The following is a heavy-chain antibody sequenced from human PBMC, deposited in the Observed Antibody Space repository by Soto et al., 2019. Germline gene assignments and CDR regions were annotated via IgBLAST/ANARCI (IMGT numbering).Heavy chain of an antibody. J-gene: IGHJ4*02. Sequence: EVQLLESGGGLVQPGGSLRLSCAASGFTFSSYAMTWVRQAPGKGLEWVSTISGSGGSTYDADSVKGRFTISRDNSKNTLYLQMNSLRAEDTAIFYCAKLGGALTLVRGVARYFDYWGQGTLVTVSS. D-gene: IGHD3-10*01. CDR1: GFTFSSYA. CDR2: ISGSGGST. CDR3: AKLGGALTLVRGVARYFDY. V-gene: IGHV3-23*01.